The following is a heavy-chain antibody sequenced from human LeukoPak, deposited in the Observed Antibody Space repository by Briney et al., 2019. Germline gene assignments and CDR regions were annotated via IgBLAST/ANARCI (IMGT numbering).Heavy chain of an antibody. CDR2: ISWNSDII. D-gene: IGHD6-19*01. V-gene: IGHV3-9*01. J-gene: IGHJ3*02. CDR1: GFTFDDYA. CDR3: ARRISVAATRAFDI. Sequence: PGGSLRLSCAASGFTFDDYAMHWVRQAPGKGLEWVSGISWNSDIIAYADSVKGRFTLSRDNAKNSLYLQMDSLRAEDTALYYCARRISVAATRAFDIWDQGTMVTVSS.